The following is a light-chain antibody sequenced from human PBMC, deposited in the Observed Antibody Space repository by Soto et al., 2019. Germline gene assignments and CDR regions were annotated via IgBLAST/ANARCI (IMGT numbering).Light chain of an antibody. J-gene: IGLJ3*02. CDR2: NNA. CDR1: SSNIGSNT. V-gene: IGLV1-44*01. Sequence: QSVLTQAPSASGTPGQRVTISCSGSSSNIGSNTVNWYQQLPGTAPKLLIYNNAQRPSGVPDRFSGSKSGTSASLAIGGLQSVDEADYYCAVWDDSLNGWVFGGGTKVTVL. CDR3: AVWDDSLNGWV.